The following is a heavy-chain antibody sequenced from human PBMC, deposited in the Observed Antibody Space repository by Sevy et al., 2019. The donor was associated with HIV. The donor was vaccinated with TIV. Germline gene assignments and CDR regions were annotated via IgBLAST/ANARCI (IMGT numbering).Heavy chain of an antibody. Sequence: GGSLRLSCAASGFTFSNAWMSWVRQSPGKGLEWVGRIRSKAGGGTTDYATIVKGKFTISRDDSRDILYLQLNSLKTEDTAVYYCTTDHRRDGIVVVPFEYWGQGTLVTVS. CDR1: GFTFSNAW. V-gene: IGHV3-15*01. D-gene: IGHD2-15*01. CDR3: TTDHRRDGIVVVPFEY. CDR2: IRSKAGGGTT. J-gene: IGHJ4*02.